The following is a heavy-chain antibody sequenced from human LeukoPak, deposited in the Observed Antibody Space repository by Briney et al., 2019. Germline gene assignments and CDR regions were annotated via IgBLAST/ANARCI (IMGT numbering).Heavy chain of an antibody. V-gene: IGHV3-49*03. Sequence: PGGSLRLSCTASGFTFGDYAMSWFRQAPGKGLEWVGFIRSKAYGGTTEYAASVKGRFTISRDDSKSIAYLQMNSLKTEDTAVYYCTRANDYGDHGPRYYYYMDVWGKGTTVTVSS. CDR1: GFTFGDYA. CDR3: TRANDYGDHGPRYYYYMDV. CDR2: IRSKAYGGTT. J-gene: IGHJ6*03. D-gene: IGHD4-17*01.